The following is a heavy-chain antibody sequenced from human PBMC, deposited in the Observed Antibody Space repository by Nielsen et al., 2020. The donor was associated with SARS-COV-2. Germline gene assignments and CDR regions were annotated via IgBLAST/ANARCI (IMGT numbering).Heavy chain of an antibody. CDR2: ISYDGTKK. V-gene: IGHV3-30-3*01. CDR1: GFIFSSYA. CDR3: ASAFDY. J-gene: IGHJ4*02. Sequence: GGSLRLSCAASGFIFSSYALHWVRQAPGEGLAWVAVISYDGTKKYYAESVKGRFTISRDDSRNTLYLQMNSLRAEDTALYYCASAFDYWGQGTPVTVSS.